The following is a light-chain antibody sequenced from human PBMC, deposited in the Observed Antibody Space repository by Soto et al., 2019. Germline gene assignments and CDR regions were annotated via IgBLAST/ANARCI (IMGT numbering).Light chain of an antibody. V-gene: IGLV2-14*01. CDR2: EVS. J-gene: IGLJ3*02. CDR1: SSDIGSNNY. CDR3: SSYTATTRL. Sequence: QSALTQPASVSGSPGQSITISCTGTSSDIGSNNYVSWFQQRPGKAPTLIIYEVSNRPSGVSTHFSGSKSGNTASLPISGLLPDDEAEYYCSSYTATTRLFGGGTKLTVL.